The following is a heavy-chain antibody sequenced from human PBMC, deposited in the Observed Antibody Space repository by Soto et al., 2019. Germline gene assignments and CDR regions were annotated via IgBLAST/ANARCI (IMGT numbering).Heavy chain of an antibody. Sequence: GGSLRLSCAVSGFTFADYAVHWVRQSAGKGLEWVSFINADGTEKYYADSVRGRFTISRDNSKDSFYLQMNSLRLEDTAMYYCAKAKFYYDSSPYDSWGQGTLVTVSS. J-gene: IGHJ4*02. CDR3: AKAKFYYDSSPYDS. V-gene: IGHV3-43D*04. D-gene: IGHD3-22*01. CDR2: INADGTEK. CDR1: GFTFADYA.